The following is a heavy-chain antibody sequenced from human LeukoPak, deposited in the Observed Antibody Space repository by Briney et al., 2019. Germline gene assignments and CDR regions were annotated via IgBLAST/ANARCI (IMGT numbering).Heavy chain of an antibody. CDR1: GYSISSGYY. J-gene: IGHJ3*02. Sequence: SETLSLTCAVSGYSISSGYYWGWIRQPPGKGLEWIGSIYHSGSTYYNPSLKSRVTISVDTSKNRFSLKLSSVTAADTAVYYCARLLTYCSSTSCFFSAFDIWGQGTMVTVSS. CDR3: ARLLTYCSSTSCFFSAFDI. V-gene: IGHV4-38-2*01. CDR2: IYHSGST. D-gene: IGHD2-2*01.